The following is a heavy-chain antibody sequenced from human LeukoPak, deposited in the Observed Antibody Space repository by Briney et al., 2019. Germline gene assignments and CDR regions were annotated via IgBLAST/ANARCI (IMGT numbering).Heavy chain of an antibody. V-gene: IGHV1-2*06. CDR2: INPNSGGT. Sequence: GASVKVSCKASGYTFTGYYMHWVRQAPGQGLEWMGRINPNSGGTNYAQKFQGRVTMTRDTSISTAYMELSRLRSDDTAVYYCARGYCSSTSCRYRDVYWGQGTLVTVSS. CDR3: ARGYCSSTSCRYRDVY. J-gene: IGHJ4*02. CDR1: GYTFTGYY. D-gene: IGHD2-2*01.